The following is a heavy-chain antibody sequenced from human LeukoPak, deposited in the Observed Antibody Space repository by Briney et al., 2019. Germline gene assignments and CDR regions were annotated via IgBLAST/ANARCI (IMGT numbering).Heavy chain of an antibody. J-gene: IGHJ6*03. D-gene: IGHD6-6*01. CDR2: IIPIFGAA. CDR3: ARGADWQLLEDYYYYMDV. CDR1: GYSFTSHY. V-gene: IGHV1-69*06. Sequence: GASVKVSCKASGYSFTSHYMHWVRQAPGQGLEWMGGIIPIFGAANYAQKFQGRVTITADKSTSTAYMELSSLRSEDTAVYYCARGADWQLLEDYYYYMDVWGKGTTVTVSS.